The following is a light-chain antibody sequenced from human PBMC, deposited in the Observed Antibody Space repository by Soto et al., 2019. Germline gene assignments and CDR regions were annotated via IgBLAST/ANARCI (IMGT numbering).Light chain of an antibody. J-gene: IGLJ1*01. CDR1: SSDVGSYNL. V-gene: IGLV2-23*02. CDR3: CSYAGSPPYV. Sequence: QSALTQPASVSGAAGRAITISCTGTSSDVGSYNLVSWYQQHPGKAPKLMIYEVSKRPSGVSNRFSGSKSGNTASLTISGLQAEDEADYYCCSYAGSPPYVFGTGTRSPS. CDR2: EVS.